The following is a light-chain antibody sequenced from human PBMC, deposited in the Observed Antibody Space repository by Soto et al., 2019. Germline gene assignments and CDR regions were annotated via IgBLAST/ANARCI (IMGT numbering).Light chain of an antibody. CDR3: SSYTSSSTRV. Sequence: QSALTQPASVSGSPGQSITISCTGTSSDVGGYNYVSWYQQHPGKAPKLMIYEVSNRPSGVSNRFSGSKSGNTASLTISGPQAEVEADYSCSSYTSSSTRVFGGGTKLTVL. CDR2: EVS. J-gene: IGLJ2*01. CDR1: SSDVGGYNY. V-gene: IGLV2-14*01.